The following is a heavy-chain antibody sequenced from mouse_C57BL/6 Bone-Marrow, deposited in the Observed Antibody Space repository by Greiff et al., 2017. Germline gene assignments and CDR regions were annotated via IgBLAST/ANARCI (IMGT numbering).Heavy chain of an antibody. Sequence: QVQLQQPGAELVRPGSSVKLSCKASGYTFTSYWMHWVKQRPIQGLEWIGNIDPSDSETHYNQKFKDKATLTVDKSSSTAYMQLSSLTSEDSAVYYCAREENYYAKDYWGQGTSVTVSS. CDR2: IDPSDSET. V-gene: IGHV1-52*01. CDR1: GYTFTSYW. CDR3: AREENYYAKDY. J-gene: IGHJ4*01.